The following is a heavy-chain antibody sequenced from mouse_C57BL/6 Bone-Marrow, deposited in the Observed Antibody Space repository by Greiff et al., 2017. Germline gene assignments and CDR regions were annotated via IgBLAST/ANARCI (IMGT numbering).Heavy chain of an antibody. D-gene: IGHD1-1*01. V-gene: IGHV1-81*01. J-gene: IGHJ2*01. CDR1: GYTFTSYG. Sequence: QVQLQQSGAELARPGASVKLSCKASGYTFTSYGISWVKQRTGQGLEWIGEFNPRSGNTYYNAKCKGKATLTADKSSSTAYMELRSLTAEDSAVYFCARSRITTVVATDYWGEGTTLTVSS. CDR3: ARSRITTVVATDY. CDR2: FNPRSGNT.